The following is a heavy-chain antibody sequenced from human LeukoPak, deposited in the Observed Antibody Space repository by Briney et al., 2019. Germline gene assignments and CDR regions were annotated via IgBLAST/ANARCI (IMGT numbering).Heavy chain of an antibody. Sequence: SVKVSCKASGGTFSSYAISWVRQAPGQGLEWMGRIIPIFGTANYAQKFQGRVTITTDESTSTAYMELSSLGSEDTAVYYCARDRAPYYYDSSGYYSDLDYWGQGTLVTVSS. CDR1: GGTFSSYA. CDR3: ARDRAPYYYDSSGYYSDLDY. D-gene: IGHD3-22*01. V-gene: IGHV1-69*05. J-gene: IGHJ4*02. CDR2: IIPIFGTA.